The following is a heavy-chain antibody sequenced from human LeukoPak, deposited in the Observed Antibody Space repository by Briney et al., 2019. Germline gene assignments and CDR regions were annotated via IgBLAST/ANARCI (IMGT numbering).Heavy chain of an antibody. CDR1: GCTFSKYW. CDR2: INTDGTVT. D-gene: IGHD6-19*01. J-gene: IGHJ4*02. V-gene: IGHV3-74*01. CDR3: ATKQWLAPPPDS. Sequence: GGSLRLSCAASGCTFSKYWMLWVRQAPGKGLESVSRINTDGTVTTYADSVKGRFTLSRDNADKTIFLQMNSVREEATAVYYCATKQWLAPPPDSWGQGTPVTVSS.